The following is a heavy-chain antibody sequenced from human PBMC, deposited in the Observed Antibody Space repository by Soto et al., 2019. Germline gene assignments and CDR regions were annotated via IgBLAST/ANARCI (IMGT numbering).Heavy chain of an antibody. D-gene: IGHD2-2*01. CDR1: GTPIPVDE. Sequence: PPGTLSPTGTFPGTPIPVDEWRVVRQTRCQAPEYIGHIYYTGSTRYNPSLTSRVTISLDTSREQYSLKLTSVTAADTAVYYCARGRHCTSTSCFGFPSIWFDPWGQGTLVTVS. J-gene: IGHJ5*02. CDR3: ARGRHCTSTSCFGFPSIWFDP. V-gene: IGHV4-59*01. CDR2: IYYTGST.